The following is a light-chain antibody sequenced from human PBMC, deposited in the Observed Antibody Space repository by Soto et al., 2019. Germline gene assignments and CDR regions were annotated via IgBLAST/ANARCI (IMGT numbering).Light chain of an antibody. CDR3: QQRSNSIT. CDR1: QSVAGS. Sequence: EFVLTQSPATLSLSPGRRSILSCRASQSVAGSLAWYQQKPGQAPRIPIYDISTRAAAIPARFSGSGSGTDFTLTVSSIAPEDFALYYCQQRSNSITFGQGTRLEIK. CDR2: DIS. V-gene: IGKV3-11*01. J-gene: IGKJ5*01.